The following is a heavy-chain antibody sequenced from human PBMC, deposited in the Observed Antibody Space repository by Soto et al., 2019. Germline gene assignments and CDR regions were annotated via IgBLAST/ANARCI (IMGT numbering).Heavy chain of an antibody. Sequence: GGSLRLSCAASGFTFSSYSMNWVRQAPGKGLEWVSSISSSSSYIYYADSVKGRFTISRDNAKNSLYLQMNSLRAEDTAVYYCARDLPGYDFWSGYGPYGMDVWGQGTTVTVSS. CDR3: ARDLPGYDFWSGYGPYGMDV. CDR2: ISSSSSYI. CDR1: GFTFSSYS. V-gene: IGHV3-21*04. J-gene: IGHJ6*02. D-gene: IGHD3-3*01.